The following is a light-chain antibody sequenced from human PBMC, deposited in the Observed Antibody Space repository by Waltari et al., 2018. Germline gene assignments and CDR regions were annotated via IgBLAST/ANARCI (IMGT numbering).Light chain of an antibody. Sequence: VLTQSPGTLSLSPGERVTLSCRASQSLTKRYLAWYQQKPCQAPRLLIYGASSRAAGIPDRFSGSGSGTDFTLTISRLEPEDFAVYYCQQYGSSILYTFGQGTKLEIK. V-gene: IGKV3-20*01. CDR1: QSLTKRY. CDR2: GAS. CDR3: QQYGSSILYT. J-gene: IGKJ2*01.